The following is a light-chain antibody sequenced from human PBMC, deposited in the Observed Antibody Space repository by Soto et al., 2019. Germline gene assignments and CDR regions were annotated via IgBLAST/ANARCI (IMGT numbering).Light chain of an antibody. CDR3: QQYDRWPVT. CDR1: QSVTTN. J-gene: IGKJ4*01. CDR2: DAS. V-gene: IGKV3-15*01. Sequence: EVAMTQSPATLSVSAGDRVTFPCRASQSVTTNLAWYQHKPGQSPRLLISDASTGASGIPPRFSGSGSGTEFTLTIDRLQSADFAVYYCQQYDRWPVTFGGGTKVDIK.